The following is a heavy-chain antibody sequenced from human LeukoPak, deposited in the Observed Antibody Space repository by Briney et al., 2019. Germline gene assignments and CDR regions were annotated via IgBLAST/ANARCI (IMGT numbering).Heavy chain of an antibody. V-gene: IGHV5-51*01. D-gene: IGHD3-16*01. CDR2: IYPGDSDT. CDR1: GYNFATYW. J-gene: IGHJ4*02. CDR3: ARSYVWGREYYLDY. Sequence: GESLKISCKGSGYNFATYWIGWVRQMPGKGPEWMGIIYPGDSDTRYSPSFQGQVTISADKSISTAYLQWSSLKASDTAMYYCARSYVWGREYYLDYWGQGTLVTVSS.